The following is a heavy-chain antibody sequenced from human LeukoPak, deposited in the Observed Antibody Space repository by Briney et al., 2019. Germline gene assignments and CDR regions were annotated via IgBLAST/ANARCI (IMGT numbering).Heavy chain of an antibody. J-gene: IGHJ4*02. CDR3: ARFSLTGYYNVGPGFDY. CDR1: GGSFSGYY. Sequence: PSETLSLTCAVYGGSFSGYYWSWIRQPPGKGLEWIGEINHSGSTNYNPSLKSRVTISVDTSKNQFSLKLSSVTAADTAVYYCARFSLTGYYNVGPGFDYWGQGTLVTVSS. V-gene: IGHV4-34*01. CDR2: INHSGST. D-gene: IGHD3-9*01.